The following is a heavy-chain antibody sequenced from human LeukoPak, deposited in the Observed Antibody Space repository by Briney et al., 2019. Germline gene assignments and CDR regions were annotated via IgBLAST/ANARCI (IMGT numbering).Heavy chain of an antibody. CDR3: ARPRGIRITIFGVVIRDSAFDI. CDR2: INHSGST. V-gene: IGHV4-34*01. CDR1: GGSFSGYY. Sequence: SETLSLTCAVYGGSFSGYYWSWIRQPPGKGLEWIGEINHSGSTNYNPSLKSRVTISVDTSKNQFSLKLSSVTAADTAVYYCARPRGIRITIFGVVIRDSAFDIWGQGTMVTVPS. J-gene: IGHJ3*02. D-gene: IGHD3-3*01.